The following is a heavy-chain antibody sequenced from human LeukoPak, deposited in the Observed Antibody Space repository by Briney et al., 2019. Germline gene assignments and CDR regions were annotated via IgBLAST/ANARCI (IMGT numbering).Heavy chain of an antibody. CDR3: ARGGGLDV. V-gene: IGHV3-7*03. J-gene: IGHJ6*02. D-gene: IGHD3-16*01. CDR1: GFTFSSYG. Sequence: GRSLRLSCAASGFTFSSYGMHWVRQAPGKGLEWVASINHNGNVNYYVDSVKGRFTISRDNAKNSLYLQMSNLRAEDTAVYFCARGGGLDVWGQGATVTVSS. CDR2: INHNGNVN.